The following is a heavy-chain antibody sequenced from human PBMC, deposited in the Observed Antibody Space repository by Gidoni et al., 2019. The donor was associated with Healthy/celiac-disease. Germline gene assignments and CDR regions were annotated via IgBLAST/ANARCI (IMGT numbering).Heavy chain of an antibody. Sequence: EVQLVQSGAEVKKPGESLKISCKGSGYSFTSYWIGWVRQMPGKGLEWMGIIYPGDSDTRYSPSFQGQVTISADKSISTAYLQWSSLKASDTAMYYCARVKGAAAAGTGSNWFDPWGQGTLVTVSS. CDR2: IYPGDSDT. J-gene: IGHJ5*02. CDR3: ARVKGAAAAGTGSNWFDP. CDR1: GYSFTSYW. V-gene: IGHV5-51*01. D-gene: IGHD6-13*01.